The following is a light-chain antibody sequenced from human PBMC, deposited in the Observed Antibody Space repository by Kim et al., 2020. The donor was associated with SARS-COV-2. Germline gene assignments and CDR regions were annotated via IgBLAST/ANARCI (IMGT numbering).Light chain of an antibody. J-gene: IGKJ1*01. Sequence: SPGERATLSCRASQTVSSNFLAWYQQKPGQTPRLLIYDTSSRATGIPARFSGSGSGTEFTLTISTLQSEDFAVYYCQQYSNSPLTFGQGTKVDIK. V-gene: IGKV3D-15*01. CDR1: QTVSSN. CDR2: DTS. CDR3: QQYSNSPLT.